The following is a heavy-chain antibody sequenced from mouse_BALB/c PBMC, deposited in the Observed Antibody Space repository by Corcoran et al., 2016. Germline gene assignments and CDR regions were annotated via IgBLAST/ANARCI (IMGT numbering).Heavy chain of an antibody. V-gene: IGHV9-1*02. D-gene: IGHD2-10*02. CDR3: ARSLYGKGDPYAMDY. CDR1: GYTFTNYG. Sequence: QLQLVQSGPELKKPGETVKISCKASGYTFTNYGMNWVKQAPGKGLKWMGRINTYTGEPTYADDFKGRFAFSLEHSARTAYLQINNLKNEDMATYFCARSLYGKGDPYAMDYWCQGTLVTVSS. CDR2: INTYTGEP. J-gene: IGHJ4*01.